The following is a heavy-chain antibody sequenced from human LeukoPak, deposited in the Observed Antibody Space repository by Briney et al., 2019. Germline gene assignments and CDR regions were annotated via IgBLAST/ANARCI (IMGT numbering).Heavy chain of an antibody. CDR3: AKDSVRYYYYYYMDV. D-gene: IGHD1-1*01. Sequence: GGSLRLSCAASGFTFSSYGMHWVRQAPGKGLEWVAFIRYDGSNKYYADSVKGRFTISRGNSKNTLYLQMNSLRAEDTAVYYCAKDSVRYYYYYYMDVWGKGTTVTVSS. J-gene: IGHJ6*03. V-gene: IGHV3-30*02. CDR1: GFTFSSYG. CDR2: IRYDGSNK.